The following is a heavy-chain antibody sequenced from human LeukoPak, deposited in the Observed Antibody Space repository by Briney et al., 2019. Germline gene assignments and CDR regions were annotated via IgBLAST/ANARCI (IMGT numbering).Heavy chain of an antibody. CDR1: GFTVVTNY. D-gene: IGHD3-22*01. V-gene: IGHV3-53*01. CDR3: NANYYDSSGYYLDY. J-gene: IGHJ4*02. Sequence: PGGSRRPSCQASGFTVVTNYMSWVRQAQGKGLEWSSVIYSGGSTYYADSVKGRFTISRDNSKNTLYLQMNSLRAEDTAVYYRNANYYDSSGYYLDYWGQGTLVTVSS. CDR2: IYSGGST.